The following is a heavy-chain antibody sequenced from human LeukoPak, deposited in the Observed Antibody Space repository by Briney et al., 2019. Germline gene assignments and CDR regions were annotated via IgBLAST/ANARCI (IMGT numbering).Heavy chain of an antibody. J-gene: IGHJ4*02. CDR2: ISGDGGST. Sequence: GGSLRLSCAASGFTFDDYAMHWVRQAPGKGLEWVSLISGDGGSTYYADSVKGRFTISRDNSKNSLYLQMNSLRTEDTALYYCAKLIFPHEVVVPADLLDYWCQGTLVTVSS. CDR1: GFTFDDYA. CDR3: AKLIFPHEVVVPADLLDY. V-gene: IGHV3-43*02. D-gene: IGHD2-2*01.